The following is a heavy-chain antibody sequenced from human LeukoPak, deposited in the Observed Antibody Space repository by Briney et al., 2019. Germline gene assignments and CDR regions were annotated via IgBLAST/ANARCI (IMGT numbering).Heavy chain of an antibody. CDR1: GFTFSSYW. J-gene: IGHJ4*02. Sequence: GGSLRLSCAVSGFTFSSYWMSWVRQAPGKGLEWVANIKQDGSEKYYVDSVKGRFTISRDNAKNSLYLQMNSLRAEDTAVYYCARDQAHGGRYYYDSRGSGYFDYWGQGTLVTVSS. CDR3: ARDQAHGGRYYYDSRGSGYFDY. V-gene: IGHV3-7*01. CDR2: IKQDGSEK. D-gene: IGHD3-22*01.